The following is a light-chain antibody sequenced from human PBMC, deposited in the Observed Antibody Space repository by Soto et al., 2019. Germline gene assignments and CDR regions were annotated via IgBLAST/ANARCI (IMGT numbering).Light chain of an antibody. CDR1: SGDVGGYNY. CDR3: SSYAGSSNV. Sequence: QSALTQPPSASWSPGQSVAISCTGTSGDVGGYNYVSWYQQHPGKAPKLMIYEVNKRPSGVPDRFSGSKSGNTASLTVSGLQAEDEADYYCSSYAGSSNVFGTGTK. CDR2: EVN. J-gene: IGLJ1*01. V-gene: IGLV2-8*01.